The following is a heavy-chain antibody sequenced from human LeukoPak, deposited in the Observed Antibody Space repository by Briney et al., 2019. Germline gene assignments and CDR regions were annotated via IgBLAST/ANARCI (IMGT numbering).Heavy chain of an antibody. Sequence: GASVKVSCKASGYTFTSYDINWVRQATGQGLEWMGWMNPNSGNTGYAQKFQGRVTMTRNTSISTAYMELSSLRSEDTAVYYCVLYYYGSGSYPPDWGQGTLVTVSS. CDR3: VLYYYGSGSYPPD. CDR2: MNPNSGNT. CDR1: GYTFTSYD. V-gene: IGHV1-8*01. D-gene: IGHD3-10*01. J-gene: IGHJ4*02.